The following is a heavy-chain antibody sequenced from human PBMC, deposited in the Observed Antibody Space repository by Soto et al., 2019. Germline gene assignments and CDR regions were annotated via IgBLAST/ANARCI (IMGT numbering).Heavy chain of an antibody. J-gene: IGHJ4*02. CDR1: GGSIITNAYY. Sequence: SETLSLTCTVSGGSIITNAYYWAWIRQPPGKGLEWIGFIYYSGSANYNPSLESRVAMSIDTSKNQFSLKLSSVTATDSAVYYCARRPKRGSLAWTFDYWGQGALVTVSS. CDR3: ARRPKRGSLAWTFDY. V-gene: IGHV4-39*01. D-gene: IGHD1-26*01. CDR2: IYYSGSA.